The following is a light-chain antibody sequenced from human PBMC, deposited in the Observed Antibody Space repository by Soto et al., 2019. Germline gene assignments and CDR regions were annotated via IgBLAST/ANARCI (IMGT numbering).Light chain of an antibody. J-gene: IGKJ5*01. Sequence: AIQLTQSPSSLSASVGDRVTITCRASQDIRGALAWYQQKPGKAPKFLIFDVSTLQRGVPSRFCGSGSGTDFTLTISSLLPEDFGTYYCQQFNTYPITFGQGTPLEIK. CDR2: DVS. CDR1: QDIRGA. V-gene: IGKV1-13*02. CDR3: QQFNTYPIT.